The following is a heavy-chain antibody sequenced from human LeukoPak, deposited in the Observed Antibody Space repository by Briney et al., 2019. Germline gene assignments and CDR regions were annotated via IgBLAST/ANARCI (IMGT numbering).Heavy chain of an antibody. D-gene: IGHD1-26*01. CDR2: ISSSSSYI. J-gene: IGHJ5*02. CDR3: ARSYSGSYSGGFDP. CDR1: GFTFSSYS. Sequence: GGSLRLSCAASGFTFSSYSMNWGRQAAGKGLEWVSSISSSSSYIYYADSVKGRFTISRDNAKNSLYLQMNSLRAEDTAVHYCARSYSGSYSGGFDPWGQGTLVTVSS. V-gene: IGHV3-21*01.